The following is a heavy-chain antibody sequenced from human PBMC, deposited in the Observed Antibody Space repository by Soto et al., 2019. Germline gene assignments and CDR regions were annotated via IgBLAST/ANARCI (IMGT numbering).Heavy chain of an antibody. V-gene: IGHV3-30*03. CDR3: TGEVASGY. CDR1: GFTVSTYC. D-gene: IGHD2-8*02. Sequence: QVQLVESGGGVVQPGRSLRLSCAVSGFTVSTYCMHLVRQAPGKGLEWVAVISRDGGTKYYADSVKGRFTISRDNSRNTLFLEMNSLRGDDMAVYYCTGEVASGYWGQGTLVTVSS. J-gene: IGHJ4*02. CDR2: ISRDGGTK.